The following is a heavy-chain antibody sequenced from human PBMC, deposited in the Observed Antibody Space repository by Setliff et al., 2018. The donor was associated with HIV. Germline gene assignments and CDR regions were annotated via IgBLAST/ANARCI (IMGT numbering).Heavy chain of an antibody. Sequence: GGSLRLSCAASGFTVSDTHMTWVRKAPGKGLEWVSFIYSDGRTYYAESVKGRFTISRDGSKNTLYLQMHSLRVEDTAAYYCAKGVKWLDPWGQGIQVTVSS. D-gene: IGHD3-16*01. J-gene: IGHJ5*02. CDR3: AKGVKWLDP. V-gene: IGHV3-53*01. CDR1: GFTVSDTH. CDR2: IYSDGRT.